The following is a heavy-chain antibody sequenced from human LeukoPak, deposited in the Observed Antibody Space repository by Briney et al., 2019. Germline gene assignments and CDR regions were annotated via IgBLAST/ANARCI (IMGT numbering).Heavy chain of an antibody. J-gene: IGHJ4*02. CDR2: INTNTGNP. V-gene: IGHV7-4-1*02. D-gene: IGHD4-17*01. CDR1: GYTFTSYA. CDR3: ASPDYGDYATFDY. Sequence: ASVKVSCKASGYTFTSYAMNWVRQAPGQGLEWMGWINTNTGNPTYAQGFTGRFVFSLDTSVSTAYLQISSLKAEDTAAYYCASPDYGDYATFDYWGQGTLVTASS.